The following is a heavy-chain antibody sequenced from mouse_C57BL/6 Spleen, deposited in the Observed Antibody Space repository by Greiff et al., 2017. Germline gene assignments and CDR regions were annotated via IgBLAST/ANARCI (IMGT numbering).Heavy chain of an antibody. Sequence: VQLVESGPGLVQPSQSLSITCTVSGFSLTSYGVHWVRQSPGKGLEWLGVIWRGGSTDYNAAFMSRLSITKDNSKSQVFFKMNSLQADDTAIYYCAKTLYYSNSYYAMDYWGQGTSVTVSS. CDR2: IWRGGST. V-gene: IGHV2-5*01. CDR3: AKTLYYSNSYYAMDY. J-gene: IGHJ4*01. CDR1: GFSLTSYG. D-gene: IGHD2-5*01.